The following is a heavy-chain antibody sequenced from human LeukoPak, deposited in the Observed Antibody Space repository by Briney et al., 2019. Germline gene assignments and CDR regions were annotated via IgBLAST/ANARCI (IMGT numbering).Heavy chain of an antibody. J-gene: IGHJ6*03. D-gene: IGHD3-3*01. V-gene: IGHV1-69*13. CDR1: GGTFSSYA. CDR3: ARTPLRFLEWLSTPNYYYYYMDV. Sequence: SVKVSCKASGGTFSSYAISWVRQAPGQGLEWMGGIIPIFGTANYAQKFQGRVTIAADESTSTAYMELSSLRSEDTAVYYCARTPLRFLEWLSTPNYYYYYMDVWGKGTTVTVSS. CDR2: IIPIFGTA.